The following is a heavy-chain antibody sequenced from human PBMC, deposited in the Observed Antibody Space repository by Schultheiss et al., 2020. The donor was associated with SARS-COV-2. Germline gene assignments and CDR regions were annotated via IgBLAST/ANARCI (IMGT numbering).Heavy chain of an antibody. D-gene: IGHD4-17*01. V-gene: IGHV3-33*06. J-gene: IGHJ6*02. CDR3: AKGDAYGDSFYGMDV. CDR1: GFTFSSYG. CDR2: IWYDGSNK. Sequence: GGSLRLSCAASGFTFSSYGMHWVRQAPGKGLEWVAVIWYDGSNKYYADSVKGRFTISRDNSKNTLYLQMNSLRAEDTAVYYCAKGDAYGDSFYGMDVWGQGTTVTVSS.